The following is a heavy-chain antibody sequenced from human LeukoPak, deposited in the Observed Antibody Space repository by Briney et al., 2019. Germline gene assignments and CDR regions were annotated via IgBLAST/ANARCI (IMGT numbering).Heavy chain of an antibody. CDR1: GFTFSRDA. D-gene: IGHD1-26*01. V-gene: IGHV3-23*01. CDR2: ISGSGGST. CDR3: AKDWEASGSYGAYYFDY. Sequence: GGSLRLSCAASGFTFSRDAMSWVRQAPGKGLDWVSAISGSGGSTYYADSVEGRFTISRDNSKNTLYLQMNSLRAEDTAVYYCAKDWEASGSYGAYYFDYWGQGTLVTVSS. J-gene: IGHJ4*02.